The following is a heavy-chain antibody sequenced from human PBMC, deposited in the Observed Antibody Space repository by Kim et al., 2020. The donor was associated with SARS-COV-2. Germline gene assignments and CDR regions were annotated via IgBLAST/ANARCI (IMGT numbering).Heavy chain of an antibody. D-gene: IGHD2-2*02. J-gene: IGHJ6*02. V-gene: IGHV4-34*01. CDR2: INHSGST. Sequence: SETLSLTCAVYGGSFSGYHWSWIRQPPGKGLDWIGEINHSGSTNYNPSLKSRVTISVDTSKNQFSLKLRSVTAADTAVYYCARGRAGVVPGPILGIGPHYDYYVMDVWDQGTTVTVSS. CDR1: GGSFSGYH. CDR3: ARGRAGVVPGPILGIGPHYDYYVMDV.